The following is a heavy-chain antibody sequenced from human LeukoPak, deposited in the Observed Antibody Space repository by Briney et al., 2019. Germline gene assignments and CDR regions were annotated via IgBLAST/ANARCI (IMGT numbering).Heavy chain of an antibody. V-gene: IGHV3-21*01. CDR1: GFSFSDAW. CDR3: ARGTMFPYYFDY. J-gene: IGHJ4*02. Sequence: GGSLRLSCGASGFSFSDAWMSWVRQIRGRGLEGVSFISSSSSYIYYADSVKGRFTISRDNAKNSLYLQMKSLRAEDTPVYYCARGTMFPYYFDYWGQGTLVTVSS. D-gene: IGHD3-10*02. CDR2: ISSSSSYI.